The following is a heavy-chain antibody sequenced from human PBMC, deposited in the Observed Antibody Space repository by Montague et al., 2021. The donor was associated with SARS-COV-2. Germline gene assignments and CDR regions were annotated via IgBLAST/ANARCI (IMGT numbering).Heavy chain of an antibody. CDR2: TYYGSSWNT. CDR1: GDSVSRNNPA. Sequence: ISGDSVSRNNPAWNWIRQSPSRGLEWLGRTYYGSSWNTDYAVSVKSRITISPDTSENQFSLHLNSVTPEDTAVYYCARGWNYAFDIWSQGTMVTVSS. V-gene: IGHV6-1*01. J-gene: IGHJ3*02. D-gene: IGHD1-7*01. CDR3: ARGWNYAFDI.